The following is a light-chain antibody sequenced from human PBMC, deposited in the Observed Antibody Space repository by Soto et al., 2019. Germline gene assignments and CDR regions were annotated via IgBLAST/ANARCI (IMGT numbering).Light chain of an antibody. V-gene: IGLV2-14*01. J-gene: IGLJ1*01. Sequence: QSVLTQPASVSGSPGQSITIYCTGTSSDVGGYNYVSWYQQHPGKAPKLMIYDVSNRPSGVSNRFSGSKSGNTASLTISGLQAEDEADYYCSSYTSSSTYVFGTGTKVTGL. CDR2: DVS. CDR3: SSYTSSSTYV. CDR1: SSDVGGYNY.